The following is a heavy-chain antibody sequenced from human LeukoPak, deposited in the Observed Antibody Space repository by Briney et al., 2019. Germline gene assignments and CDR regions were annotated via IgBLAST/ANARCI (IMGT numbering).Heavy chain of an antibody. V-gene: IGHV4-59*01. CDR3: ARRAKGSGSYDY. D-gene: IGHD1-26*01. CDR2: IHYSGST. CDR1: GGSISGYY. Sequence: SETLSLTCSVSGGSISGYYWSWIRQPPGKGLEWIAYIHYSGSTNYNPSLKSRVTISVDTSKNQFSLKLSSVTAADTAVYYCARRAKGSGSYDYGGQGTLGTVSS. J-gene: IGHJ4*02.